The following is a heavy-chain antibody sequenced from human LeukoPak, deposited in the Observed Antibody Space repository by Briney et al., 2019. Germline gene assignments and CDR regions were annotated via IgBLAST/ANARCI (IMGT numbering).Heavy chain of an antibody. D-gene: IGHD2-15*01. Sequence: PGVSLRRSCAASGFTFSSYEMNWVRQAPGKGLEWVSYISSSGSTIYYADSVKGRFTISRDNAKNSLYLQMNSLRAEDTAVYYCARGLLGYCSGGSCYYVYWGQGTLVTVSS. V-gene: IGHV3-48*03. J-gene: IGHJ4*02. CDR3: ARGLLGYCSGGSCYYVY. CDR1: GFTFSSYE. CDR2: ISSSGSTI.